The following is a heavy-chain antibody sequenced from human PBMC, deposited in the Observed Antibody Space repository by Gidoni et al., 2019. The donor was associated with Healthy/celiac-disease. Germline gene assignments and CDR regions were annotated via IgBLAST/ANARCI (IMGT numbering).Heavy chain of an antibody. CDR1: GGSISSYY. CDR2: IYYSGST. CDR3: ARGEVGATTAGYFDY. J-gene: IGHJ4*02. V-gene: IGHV4-59*01. Sequence: QVQLQESGPGLVKPSETLSLTCTVSGGSISSYYWSWLRQPPGKGLEWIGYIYYSGSTNYNPSLKSRVTISVDTSKNQFSLKLSSVTAADTAVYYCARGEVGATTAGYFDYWGQGTLVTVSS. D-gene: IGHD1-26*01.